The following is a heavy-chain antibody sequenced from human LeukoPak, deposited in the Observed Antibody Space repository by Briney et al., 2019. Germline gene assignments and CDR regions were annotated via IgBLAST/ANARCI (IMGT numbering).Heavy chain of an antibody. CDR2: ISYDGSNK. Sequence: GGSLRLSCAASGFTFSSYAMHWVRQAPGKGLEWVAVISYDGSNKYYADSVKGRFTISRDNSKNTLYLQMNSLSAEDTAVYYCATATGYSYVDYWGQGTLVTVSS. D-gene: IGHD5-18*01. V-gene: IGHV3-30*04. CDR3: ATATGYSYVDY. CDR1: GFTFSSYA. J-gene: IGHJ4*02.